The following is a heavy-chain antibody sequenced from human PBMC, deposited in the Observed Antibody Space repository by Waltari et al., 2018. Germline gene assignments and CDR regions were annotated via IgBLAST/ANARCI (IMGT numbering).Heavy chain of an antibody. D-gene: IGHD5-12*01. Sequence: EVQLVESGGGLVQRGGSLTLSCAASGFTFSTYSMHWVRQAPGKGLEWVAYIRSSWSTIYDADAVKGPFTIYRDNAKNARELQMNGLRAADTAVYYGARPHSGDDAYDAFDIWGQGTMVTVSS. J-gene: IGHJ3*02. CDR2: IRSSWSTI. CDR3: ARPHSGDDAYDAFDI. CDR1: GFTFSTYS. V-gene: IGHV3-48*04.